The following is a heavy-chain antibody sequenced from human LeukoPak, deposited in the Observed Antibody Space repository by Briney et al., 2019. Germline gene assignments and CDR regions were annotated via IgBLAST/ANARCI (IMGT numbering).Heavy chain of an antibody. CDR1: GGSISSYY. CDR2: IYYSGST. V-gene: IGHV4-59*01. J-gene: IGHJ4*02. CDR3: TGEAILVLLYYFDY. D-gene: IGHD3-3*01. Sequence: PSETLSLTFTVSGGSISSYYWSWIPQPPGKGLGWIGYIYYSGSTNYNPSLKSRVTISVDTPKTQFSLKLSSVAAAVTAWSYCTGEAILVLLYYFDYWGQGTLVTVSS.